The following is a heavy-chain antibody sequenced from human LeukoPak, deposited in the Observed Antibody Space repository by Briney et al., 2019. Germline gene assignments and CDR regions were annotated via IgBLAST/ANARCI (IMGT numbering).Heavy chain of an antibody. D-gene: IGHD2-21*01. CDR2: IYYSGST. CDR3: ARGCGREDPFDY. J-gene: IGHJ4*02. Sequence: PSETLSLTCTVSGGSISSGGYYWSWIRQHPGKGLEWIGYIYYSGSTYYSPSLKSRVTISVDTSKNQFSLKLSSVTAADTAVYYCARGCGREDPFDYWGQGTLVTVSS. CDR1: GGSISSGGYY. V-gene: IGHV4-31*03.